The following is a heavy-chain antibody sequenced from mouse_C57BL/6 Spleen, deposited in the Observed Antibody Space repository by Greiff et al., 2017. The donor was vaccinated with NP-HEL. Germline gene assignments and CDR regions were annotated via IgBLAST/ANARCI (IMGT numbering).Heavy chain of an antibody. D-gene: IGHD1-1*01. CDR2: IDPETGGT. CDR1: GYTFTDYE. Sequence: QVQLKQSGAELVRPGASVTLSCKASGYTFTDYEMHWVKQTPVHGLEWIGAIDPETGGTAYNQKFKGKAILTADKSSSTAYMELRSLTSEDSAVYYCTRGAEDYGSSYEYFDVWGTGTTVTVSS. J-gene: IGHJ1*03. CDR3: TRGAEDYGSSYEYFDV. V-gene: IGHV1-15*01.